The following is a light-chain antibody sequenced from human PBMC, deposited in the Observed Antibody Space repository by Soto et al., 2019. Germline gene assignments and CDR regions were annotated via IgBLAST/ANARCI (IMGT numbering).Light chain of an antibody. Sequence: EIVLTQSPGTLSLSPWERATLSCRASQSFSSSYLAWYQQKPGQAPRLLIYGASSRATGIPDRFSGSGSGTDFTLTISRLEPEDFAVYYCQQYGSSLFTFGPGTKVDIK. CDR2: GAS. CDR3: QQYGSSLFT. CDR1: QSFSSSY. J-gene: IGKJ3*01. V-gene: IGKV3-20*01.